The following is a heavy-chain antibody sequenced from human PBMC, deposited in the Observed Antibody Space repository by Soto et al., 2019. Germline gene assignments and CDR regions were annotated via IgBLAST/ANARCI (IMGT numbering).Heavy chain of an antibody. D-gene: IGHD1-1*01. V-gene: IGHV4-31*03. CDR2: IYYIGTT. CDR3: AKNETTRPWFDP. Sequence: QVQLQESGPGLVKASQTLSLTCTVSGGSIRNGNYYWSWIRQLPGKGLEWIGNIYYIGTTAYNPSFKSGVIISIHTSKNQFSLELTSVLAADTAVYYCAKNETTRPWFDPWGQGTLVTVSS. CDR1: GGSIRNGNYY. J-gene: IGHJ5*02.